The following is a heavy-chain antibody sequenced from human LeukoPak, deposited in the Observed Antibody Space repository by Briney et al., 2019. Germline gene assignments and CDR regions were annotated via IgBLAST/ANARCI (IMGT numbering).Heavy chain of an antibody. J-gene: IGHJ6*03. CDR3: ARGVLDFWSGSYYYYMDV. Sequence: ASVKVSCKASGYTFTGYYMHWVRQAPGQGLEWMGLINPNSGGTNYAQKFQGRVTMTRDTSISKAYMELSRLRSDDTAVYYCARGVLDFWSGSYYYYMDVWGKGTTVTVSS. V-gene: IGHV1-2*02. D-gene: IGHD3-3*01. CDR2: INPNSGGT. CDR1: GYTFTGYY.